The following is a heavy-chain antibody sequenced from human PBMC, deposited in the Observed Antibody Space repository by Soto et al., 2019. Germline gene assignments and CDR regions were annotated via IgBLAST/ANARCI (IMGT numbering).Heavy chain of an antibody. CDR2: IYYSVST. V-gene: IGHV4-61*01. J-gene: IGHJ3*02. CDR1: CGSVISGSYY. CDR3: ARPYYDSSDAFDI. Sequence: PSETLCLTCTGSCGSVISGSYYWSWIRQPPGKGLEWIGYIYYSVSTNYNPSLKSRVTISVDKSKNQFSLKLSSVTAADTAVYYCARPYYDSSDAFDIWGQGTMVTVSS. D-gene: IGHD3-22*01.